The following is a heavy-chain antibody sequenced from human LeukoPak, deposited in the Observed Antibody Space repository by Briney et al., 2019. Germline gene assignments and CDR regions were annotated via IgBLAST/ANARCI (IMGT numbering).Heavy chain of an antibody. CDR1: GGSISSSSYY. J-gene: IGHJ4*02. CDR2: IYYSGST. CDR3: ARQTGIFGVAPTFDY. V-gene: IGHV4-39*01. Sequence: PSETLSLTCTVSGGSISSSSYYWGWIRQPPGKGLEWVGSIYYSGSTYYNPSLKSRVTISVDTSKNQFSLKLSSVTAADTAVYYCARQTGIFGVAPTFDYWGQGTLVTVSS. D-gene: IGHD3-3*01.